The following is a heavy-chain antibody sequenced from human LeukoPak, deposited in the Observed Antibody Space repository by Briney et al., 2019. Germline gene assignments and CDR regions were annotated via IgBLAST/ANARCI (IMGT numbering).Heavy chain of an antibody. CDR1: GFTFSSYS. CDR3: VGVRWFGGSNWFDP. Sequence: PGGSLRLSCAASGFTFSSYSMNWVRQAPGKGLEYVSAISSNGGTTNYADSVKGRFTISRDNSKNTVHLQMSSLTAEDTAVYYCVGVRWFGGSNWFDPWGQGTLVTVSS. V-gene: IGHV3-64D*09. CDR2: ISSNGGTT. D-gene: IGHD3-10*01. J-gene: IGHJ5*02.